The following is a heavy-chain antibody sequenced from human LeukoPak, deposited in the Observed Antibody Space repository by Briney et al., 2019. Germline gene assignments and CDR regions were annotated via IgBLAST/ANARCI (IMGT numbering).Heavy chain of an antibody. CDR3: ARDSGDSSGYYYSGAGLFDY. CDR1: GFTFSSYT. V-gene: IGHV3-21*01. D-gene: IGHD3-22*01. Sequence: PGGSLRLSCAASGFTFSSYTKNWVRQAPGKGLEWVSSISSSSSYIYYADSVKGRFTISRDNAKNSLYLQMNSLRAEDTAVYYCARDSGDSSGYYYSGAGLFDYWGQGTLVTVSS. J-gene: IGHJ4*02. CDR2: ISSSSSYI.